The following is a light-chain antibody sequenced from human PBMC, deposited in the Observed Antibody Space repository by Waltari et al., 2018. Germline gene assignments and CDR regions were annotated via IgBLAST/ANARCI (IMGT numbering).Light chain of an antibody. CDR3: QQLNSYQWT. CDR2: AAS. CDR1: NGIRNY. V-gene: IGKV1-9*01. J-gene: IGKJ1*01. Sequence: TWRAYNGIRNYLAGCQQKQWKAPSLLICAASTLQNWVPSRFSGSGSGTACARTIISLQPEDFATYYCQQLNSYQWTFGQGTKVEIK.